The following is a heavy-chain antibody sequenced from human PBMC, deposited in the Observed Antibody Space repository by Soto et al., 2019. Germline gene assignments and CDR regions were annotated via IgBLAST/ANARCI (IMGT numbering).Heavy chain of an antibody. CDR1: GYTFTSYG. CDR2: ISAYNGNT. V-gene: IGHV1-18*01. J-gene: IGHJ4*02. CDR3: AGQYSSGWYLDY. D-gene: IGHD6-19*01. Sequence: ASVKVSCKASGYTFTSYGISWVRQAPGQGLEWMGWISAYNGNTNYAQKLQGRVTMTTDTSTSTAYMELRSLRSDDTAVYYCAGQYSSGWYLDYWGQGTLVTVSS.